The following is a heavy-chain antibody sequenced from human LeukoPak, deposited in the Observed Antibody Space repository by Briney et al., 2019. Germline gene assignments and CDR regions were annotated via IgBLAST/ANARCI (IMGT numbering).Heavy chain of an antibody. Sequence: SGPTLVNPTQTLTLTCTFSGFSLSTSGMCVSWIRQPPGKALEWLARIDWDDDKYYSTSLKTRLTIPKDTSKNQVVLTMTNMDPVDTATYYCARTIVAHTGNYYYYMDVWGKGTTVTVSS. J-gene: IGHJ6*03. CDR2: IDWDDDK. D-gene: IGHD5-12*01. V-gene: IGHV2-70*11. CDR1: GFSLSTSGMC. CDR3: ARTIVAHTGNYYYYMDV.